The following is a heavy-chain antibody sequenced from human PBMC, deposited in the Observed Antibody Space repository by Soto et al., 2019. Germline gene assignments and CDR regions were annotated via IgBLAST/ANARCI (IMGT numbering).Heavy chain of an antibody. Sequence: GGSLRLSCTASGFTFSNYWMTWVRQAPGKGLEWVANINRDGSDNYLVDSLKGRFTISRDNAKSSLYLQMNSLRAEDTAIYYCASDSHAVDLGYWGQGTLVTVSS. CDR3: ASDSHAVDLGY. J-gene: IGHJ4*02. D-gene: IGHD3-10*01. CDR2: INRDGSDN. V-gene: IGHV3-7*03. CDR1: GFTFSNYW.